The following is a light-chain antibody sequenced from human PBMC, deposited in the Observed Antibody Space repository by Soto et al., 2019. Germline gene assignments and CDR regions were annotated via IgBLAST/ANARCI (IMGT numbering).Light chain of an antibody. CDR1: QSVSRY. J-gene: IGKJ5*01. V-gene: IGKV3-11*01. Sequence: VLTQSPATLSLSPGERATLSCRASQSVSRYLAWYQQKPGQAPRLLIYDTSNRATDIPARFSGSGSGTDFTLTISSLEPEDFAIYYCQQRQYWPPITFGQGTRLDMK. CDR2: DTS. CDR3: QQRQYWPPIT.